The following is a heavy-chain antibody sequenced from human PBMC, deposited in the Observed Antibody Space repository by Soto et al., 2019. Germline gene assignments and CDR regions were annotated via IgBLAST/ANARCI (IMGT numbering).Heavy chain of an antibody. V-gene: IGHV5-10-1*01. J-gene: IGHJ5*02. CDR2: IDPRDSYT. CDR3: ARLYCSSSTCDSWFDH. CDR1: GNTFTTFW. Sequence: XDSLKVSCTCFGNTFTTFWISLVLQMPGRGLEWMGRIDPRDSYTNYSPSFQGHVTISGDKSISTVYLQWASLKASDTAMYYCARLYCSSSTCDSWFDHWGQGTLVTV. D-gene: IGHD2-2*01.